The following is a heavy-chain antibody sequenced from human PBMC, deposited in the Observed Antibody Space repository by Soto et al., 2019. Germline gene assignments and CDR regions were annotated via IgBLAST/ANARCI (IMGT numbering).Heavy chain of an antibody. CDR2: IIPIFGTA. CDR3: ATEGSGWYEAFDI. V-gene: IGHV1-69*13. J-gene: IGHJ3*02. D-gene: IGHD6-19*01. Sequence: VASVKVSCKASGGTFSSYAISWVRQAPGQGLEWMGGIIPIFGTANYAQKFQGRVTITADESTSTAYMELSSLRSEDTAVYYCATEGSGWYEAFDIWGQGTMVTVSS. CDR1: GGTFSSYA.